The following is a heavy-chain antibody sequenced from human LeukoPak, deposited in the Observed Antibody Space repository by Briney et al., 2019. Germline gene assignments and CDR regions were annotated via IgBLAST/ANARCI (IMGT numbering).Heavy chain of an antibody. D-gene: IGHD3-10*01. CDR3: ARDYYGSGSYE. J-gene: IGHJ4*02. CDR1: GFTVSSNY. CDR2: IYSGGST. Sequence: QPGGSLRLSCAASGFTVSSNYMSWVRQAPGKGLEWVSIIYSGGSTYYEDSVKGRFTISRDNSKNTLYLQMNTLGAEDTAVYYCARDYYGSGSYEWGQGTLVTVSS. V-gene: IGHV3-53*01.